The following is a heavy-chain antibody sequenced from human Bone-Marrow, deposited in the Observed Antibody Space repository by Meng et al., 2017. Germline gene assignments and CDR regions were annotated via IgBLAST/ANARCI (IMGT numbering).Heavy chain of an antibody. V-gene: IGHV3-15*01. CDR2: MKSNVDGGTV. J-gene: IGHJ4*01. CDR1: GFTFSNAW. Sequence: EVPLVESVGGLLKPGGSRRPSCAASGFTFSNAWMTWFRHAPGKGLEWIGRMKSNVDGGTVDYAAAVKGRFFISRDDSENTFYLQMNSLKTEDTAVYYCSGHVDYWGHGTLVTVSS. CDR3: SGHVDY.